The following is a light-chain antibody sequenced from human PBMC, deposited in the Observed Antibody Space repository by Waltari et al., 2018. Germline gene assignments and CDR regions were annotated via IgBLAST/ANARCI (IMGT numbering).Light chain of an antibody. CDR2: KAS. J-gene: IGKJ4*01. V-gene: IGKV1-5*03. CDR3: QRYNSYTPGLT. Sequence: DILLTQSPSPLSASVGDSVTITWQSSQSILTWLDWYQKKPEKAHNLLIFKASPLRSGIPPRFSFTGTGTEFELTISILRPEDYATCCYQRYNSYTPGLTFGEGTKVEIK. CDR1: QSILTW.